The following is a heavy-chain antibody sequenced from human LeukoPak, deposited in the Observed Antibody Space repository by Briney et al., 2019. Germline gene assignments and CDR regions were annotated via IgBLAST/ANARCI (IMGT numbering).Heavy chain of an antibody. CDR1: GYTFTSYA. V-gene: IGHV1-3*01. D-gene: IGHD6-19*01. Sequence: ASVKVSCKASGYTFTSYAMHWVRQAPGQRLEWMGWINAGNGNTKYSQKFQGRVTITRDTSASTAYMELSSLRSEDTAVYYCARVQYSSGWKFYYYGMDVWGQGITVTVSS. J-gene: IGHJ6*02. CDR3: ARVQYSSGWKFYYYGMDV. CDR2: INAGNGNT.